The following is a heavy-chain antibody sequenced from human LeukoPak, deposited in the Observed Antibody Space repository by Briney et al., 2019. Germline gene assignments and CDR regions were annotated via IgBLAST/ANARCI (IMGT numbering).Heavy chain of an antibody. V-gene: IGHV3-7*01. CDR3: AKWGPHCVGDYCPALDS. J-gene: IGHJ4*02. CDR1: RFTFSNYW. CDR2: INQDGSKK. D-gene: IGHD2-21*02. Sequence: GGSLRLSCVASRFTFSNYWMSWVRQAPRKGLEWVDNINQDGSKKAYAESMKGRFTISRDNAKESLYLQLNSLRADDTAVYYCAKWGPHCVGDYCPALDSWGQGTLVTVSS.